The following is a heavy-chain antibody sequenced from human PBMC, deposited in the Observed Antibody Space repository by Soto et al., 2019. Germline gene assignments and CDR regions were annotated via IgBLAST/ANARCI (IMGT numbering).Heavy chain of an antibody. J-gene: IGHJ3*02. Sequence: QVQLVQSGAEVKKPGASVKVSCKASGYTFTSYDINWVRQATGQGLEWMGWMNPNSGNTGYAQKFQGRVTMTRNTSISTAYMELSSLRSEATAVYYCARRWLRSEGYAFDIWGQGTMVTVSS. CDR1: GYTFTSYD. CDR3: ARRWLRSEGYAFDI. D-gene: IGHD5-12*01. CDR2: MNPNSGNT. V-gene: IGHV1-8*01.